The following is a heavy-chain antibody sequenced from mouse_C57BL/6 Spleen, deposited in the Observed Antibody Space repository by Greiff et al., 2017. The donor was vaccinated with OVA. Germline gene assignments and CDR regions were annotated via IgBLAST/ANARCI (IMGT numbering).Heavy chain of an antibody. CDR2: ISSGRSTI. D-gene: IGHD1-1*01. CDR1: GFTFSDYG. V-gene: IGHV5-17*01. CDR3: AREGYYGSSD. Sequence: EVQGVESGGGLVKPGGSLKLSCAASGFTFSDYGMPWVRQAPEKRLEWVASISSGRSTIYYADTVKGRFTISRDNAKNPLFLQMTSLRSEDTARYYCAREGYYGSSDWGQGTTLTVSS. J-gene: IGHJ2*01.